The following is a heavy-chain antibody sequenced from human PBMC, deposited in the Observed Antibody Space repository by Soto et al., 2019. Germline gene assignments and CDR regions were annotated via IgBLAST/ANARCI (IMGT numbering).Heavy chain of an antibody. J-gene: IGHJ4*02. D-gene: IGHD1-1*01. Sequence: ASVKVSCKASGYTFTSYAMHWVRQAPGQRLEWMGWINAGNGNTKYSQKFQGRVTITRDTSASTAYMELSSLRSEDTAVYYCAIVGMSGHNSYFDYWDQGTLVTVSS. CDR3: AIVGMSGHNSYFDY. CDR2: INAGNGNT. V-gene: IGHV1-3*01. CDR1: GYTFTSYA.